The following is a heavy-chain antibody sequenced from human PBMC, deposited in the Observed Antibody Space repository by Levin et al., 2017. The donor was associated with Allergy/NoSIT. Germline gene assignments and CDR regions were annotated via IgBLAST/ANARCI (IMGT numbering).Heavy chain of an antibody. CDR2: ISYDGSNK. D-gene: IGHD3-22*01. J-gene: IGHJ4*02. V-gene: IGHV3-30*18. Sequence: SCAASGFTFSSYGMHWVRQAPGKGLEWVAVISYDGSNKYYADSVKGRFTISRDNSKNTLYLQMNSLRAEDTAVYYCAKDQSSGYYVPNYWGQGTLVTASS. CDR1: GFTFSSYG. CDR3: AKDQSSGYYVPNY.